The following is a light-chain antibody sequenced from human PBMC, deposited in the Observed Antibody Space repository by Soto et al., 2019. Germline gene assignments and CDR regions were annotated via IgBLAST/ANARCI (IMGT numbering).Light chain of an antibody. CDR3: QQYETLPGT. V-gene: IGKV1-5*01. CDR1: QTISSY. Sequence: IQMSQSPSSLSASAGDRVTITFGGSQTISSYSNWYQQKPGTAPNLLISDASSSESGAPSRFSGSGSGTNSPPTIASLPLDDFENYYCQQYETLPGTFGPGTKVDIK. CDR2: DAS. J-gene: IGKJ1*01.